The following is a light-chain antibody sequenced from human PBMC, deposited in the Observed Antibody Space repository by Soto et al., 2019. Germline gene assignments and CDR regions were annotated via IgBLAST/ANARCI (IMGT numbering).Light chain of an antibody. V-gene: IGKV1-5*01. CDR1: QSVRSW. J-gene: IGKJ2*01. CDR3: QQYDTYPYT. CDR2: DGS. Sequence: DIQMTQSPSTLPASVGDRVTITCRASQSVRSWLAWYQQKPGKAPSLLIYDGSSLQSGVPSRFSGSGSGTGLTLTISSLQPDDFASYYCQQYDTYPYTFGQGTKVDIK.